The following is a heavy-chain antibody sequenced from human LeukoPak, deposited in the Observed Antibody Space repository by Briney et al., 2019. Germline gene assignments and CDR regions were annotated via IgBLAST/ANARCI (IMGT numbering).Heavy chain of an antibody. CDR1: GFTFSSYG. CDR2: IWYDGSNK. J-gene: IGHJ4*02. Sequence: GGSLRLSCAASGFTFSSYGIHWVRQAPGKGLEWVAVIWYDGSNKYYADSVKGRFTISRDNAKNSLYLQMNSLRAEDTAVYYCARVSTAASLAIDYWGQGTLVTVS. D-gene: IGHD6-13*01. V-gene: IGHV3-33*01. CDR3: ARVSTAASLAIDY.